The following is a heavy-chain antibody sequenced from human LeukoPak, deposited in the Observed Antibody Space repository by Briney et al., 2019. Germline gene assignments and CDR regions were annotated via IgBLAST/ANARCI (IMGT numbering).Heavy chain of an antibody. V-gene: IGHV4-34*01. CDR3: ASFVLAGNWFDP. D-gene: IGHD6-19*01. CDR1: GGSCSGNY. J-gene: IGHJ5*02. CDR2: INHSGST. Sequence: PSETLSLTCAVYGGSCSGNYWSWIRQPPGKGLEWIGEINHSGSTNSNPSLKSRVTMSVDTSKNQFSLKPSSVTAADTAVYYYASFVLAGNWFDPWGQGTLVTVSS.